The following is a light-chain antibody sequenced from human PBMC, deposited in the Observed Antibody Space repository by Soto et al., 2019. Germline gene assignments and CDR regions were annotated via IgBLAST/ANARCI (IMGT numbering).Light chain of an antibody. CDR1: QSISSW. CDR2: DAS. Sequence: DIQMTQSPSTLSVSVGDRVTITCRASQSISSWLAWYQQKPGKAPKLLIYDASTLASGVPSRFSGSGSGPEFTLTISNLQPDDFATYYCQQYGTFGQGTKVEIK. CDR3: QQYGT. V-gene: IGKV1-5*01. J-gene: IGKJ1*01.